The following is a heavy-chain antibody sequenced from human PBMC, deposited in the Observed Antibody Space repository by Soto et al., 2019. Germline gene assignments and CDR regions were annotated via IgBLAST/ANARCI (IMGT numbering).Heavy chain of an antibody. Sequence: PGESLKISCKGSGYSCTSYWIGWVRQMPGKGLEWLGILYAGDSDTRYSPSFQGQVTLSADKSISTAYLHCSSLKASDTAMYYCARPCSGGSCGNFAIGGQGTMVTVSS. D-gene: IGHD2-15*01. J-gene: IGHJ3*02. CDR2: LYAGDSDT. CDR1: GYSCTSYW. CDR3: ARPCSGGSCGNFAI. V-gene: IGHV5-51*01.